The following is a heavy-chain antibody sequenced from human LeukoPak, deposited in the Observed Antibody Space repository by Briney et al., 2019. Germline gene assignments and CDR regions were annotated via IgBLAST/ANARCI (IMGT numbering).Heavy chain of an antibody. CDR1: GFTFSSYS. Sequence: GGSLRLSCAASGFTFSSYSMNWVRQAPGKGLEWVSYISSSSSTIYYADSVKGRFTISRDNAKNSPYLQMNSLRDEDTAVYYCARLGDYYYYYYMDVWGKGTTVTVSS. CDR2: ISSSSSTI. CDR3: ARLGDYYYYYYMDV. J-gene: IGHJ6*03. V-gene: IGHV3-48*02. D-gene: IGHD3-16*01.